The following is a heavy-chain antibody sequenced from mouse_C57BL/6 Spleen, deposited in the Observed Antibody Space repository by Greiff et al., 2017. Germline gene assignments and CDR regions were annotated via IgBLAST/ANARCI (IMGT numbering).Heavy chain of an antibody. D-gene: IGHD1-1*01. V-gene: IGHV1-64*01. CDR1: GYTFTSYW. CDR3: ARYGDMNPYYFDY. J-gene: IGHJ2*01. Sequence: VQLQQSGAELVKPGASVKLSCKASGYTFTSYWMHWVKQRPGQGLEWIGMIHPNSGSANYNEKFKSKATLTVDKSSSTAYMQLSSLTSEDSAVYYCARYGDMNPYYFDYWGQGTTLTVSS. CDR2: IHPNSGSA.